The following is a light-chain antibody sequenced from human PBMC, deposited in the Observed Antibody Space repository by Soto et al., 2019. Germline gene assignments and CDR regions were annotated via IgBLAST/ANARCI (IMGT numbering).Light chain of an antibody. CDR2: DAS. V-gene: IGKV1-5*01. J-gene: IGKJ1*01. CDR3: HQRQSLPRT. Sequence: DIQMTQSPSTLSASVRDRVTITYRASQSISSWLAWYQQKPGKAPKLLIYDASSLESGVPSRFSGSGSGTDFTLTISSLAPDDFAIYYCHQRQSLPRTFGQGTKVDI. CDR1: QSISSW.